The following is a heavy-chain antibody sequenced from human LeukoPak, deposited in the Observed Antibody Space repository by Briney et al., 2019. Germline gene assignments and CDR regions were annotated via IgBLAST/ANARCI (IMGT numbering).Heavy chain of an antibody. V-gene: IGHV3-7*03. Sequence: PGGSLILSCGASGFAFSSYWMSWVPQAPGKGLERVANIKQDGSEKYYVDSVKGRFTISRDNAKNSLYMQMNSLRAEDTAVYYCARGRVPAALYYFYYGMDVWGKGTTVTVSS. D-gene: IGHD2-2*01. CDR3: ARGRVPAALYYFYYGMDV. CDR1: GFAFSSYW. J-gene: IGHJ6*04. CDR2: IKQDGSEK.